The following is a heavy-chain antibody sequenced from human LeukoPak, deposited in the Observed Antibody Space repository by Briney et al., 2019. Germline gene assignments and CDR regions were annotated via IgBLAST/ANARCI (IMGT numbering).Heavy chain of an antibody. CDR2: IRYDGSNK. CDR3: AKDRLQYYYGSGSYFDY. J-gene: IGHJ4*02. V-gene: IGHV3-30*02. D-gene: IGHD3-10*01. CDR1: GFTFSSYG. Sequence: GGSLRLSCAASGFTFSSYGMHWVRQAPGKGLEWVAFIRYDGSNKYYADSVKGRFTISRDNSKNTLYLQMNSLRAEDTAVYYCAKDRLQYYYGSGSYFDYWGQGTLVTVSS.